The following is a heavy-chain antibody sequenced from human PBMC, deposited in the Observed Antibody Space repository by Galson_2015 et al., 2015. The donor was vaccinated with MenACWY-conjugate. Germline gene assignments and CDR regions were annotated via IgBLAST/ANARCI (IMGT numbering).Heavy chain of an antibody. Sequence: PALVKPTQTLTLTCTFSGFSLSTSRVGVGWIRQPPGQALEWLSLIYWDDDKRYGPPLKSRLTITKDTSKNQVVLSMTNMDPVDTATYYCAHSPHCSTTSCYAARAFDVWGQGTVVTVSS. J-gene: IGHJ3*01. V-gene: IGHV2-5*05. CDR2: IYWDDDK. CDR1: GFSLSTSRVG. D-gene: IGHD2-2*01. CDR3: AHSPHCSTTSCYAARAFDV.